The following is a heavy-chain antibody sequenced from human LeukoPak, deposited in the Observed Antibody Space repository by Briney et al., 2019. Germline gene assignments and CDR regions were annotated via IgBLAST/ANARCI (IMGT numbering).Heavy chain of an antibody. D-gene: IGHD3-22*01. CDR2: IYYSGST. CDR1: GGSISSYY. CDR3: ARAYYYDSSGYSGFIDAFDI. J-gene: IGHJ3*02. V-gene: IGHV4-59*01. Sequence: SETLSLTCTVSGGSISSYYWSWIRQPPGKGLEWIGYIYYSGSTNYNPSLKSRVTISVDTSKNQFSLKLSSVTAADTAVYYCARAYYYDSSGYSGFIDAFDIWGQGTMVTVSS.